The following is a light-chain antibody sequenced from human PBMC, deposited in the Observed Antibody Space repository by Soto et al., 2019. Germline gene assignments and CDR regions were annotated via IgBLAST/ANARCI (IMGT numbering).Light chain of an antibody. CDR3: QQYDNLPPLT. V-gene: IGKV1-33*01. J-gene: IGKJ4*01. Sequence: DIQMTQSPSSLSASVGDRVTITCQASQAISNYLNWYQHKPGKAPKLLIYDASNLETGVPSRFSGSGSGTDFTFTISSLQPEDITTYYCQQYDNLPPLTFGGGTKVEIK. CDR2: DAS. CDR1: QAISNY.